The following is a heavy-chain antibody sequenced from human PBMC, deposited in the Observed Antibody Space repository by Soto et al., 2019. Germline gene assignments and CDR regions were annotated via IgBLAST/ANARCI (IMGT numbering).Heavy chain of an antibody. CDR2: ISSDGHHQ. CDR3: SRGTYYPQSSGLHADY. Sequence: VGSLRLSCATSGFSFNDYAMYWVRQAPGQGLEWVAIISSDGHHQFYLDNLRGRFTVSRDNSKNTLYLQMNSLRPEDTAVYYCSRGTYYPQSSGLHADYWGPGTVVTVSS. J-gene: IGHJ4*02. V-gene: IGHV3-30*03. CDR1: GFSFNDYA. D-gene: IGHD3-22*01.